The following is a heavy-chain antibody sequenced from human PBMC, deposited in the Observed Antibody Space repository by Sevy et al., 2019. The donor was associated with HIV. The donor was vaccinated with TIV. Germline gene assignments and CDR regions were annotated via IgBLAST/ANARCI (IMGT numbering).Heavy chain of an antibody. Sequence: GGSLRLSCAASGFTFSNYAMNWVRQAPGKGLEWVSFISASSNYIYYEDSLKGRFTNSRDNAKNSLYLQMNSLRAEDTAVYYCARGAGIDCRGSSCYLDFDFWGQGTLVTVSS. D-gene: IGHD2-2*01. CDR2: ISASSNYI. CDR1: GFTFSNYA. J-gene: IGHJ4*02. V-gene: IGHV3-21*01. CDR3: ARGAGIDCRGSSCYLDFDF.